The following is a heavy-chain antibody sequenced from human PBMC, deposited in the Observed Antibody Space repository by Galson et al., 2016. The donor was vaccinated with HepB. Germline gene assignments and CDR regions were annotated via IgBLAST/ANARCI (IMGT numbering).Heavy chain of an antibody. Sequence: SLRLSCAASGFSFGSYGMHWLRQAPGKGLEWLAVISYDGGSTYYGGSVKGRFTISRDNSKSTLFLQRDSLRAEDTGVYFCAKDHGDYGDSVPDSWGQGALVTVSS. J-gene: IGHJ5*01. CDR2: ISYDGGST. CDR3: AKDHGDYGDSVPDS. V-gene: IGHV3-30*18. CDR1: GFSFGSYG. D-gene: IGHD4-17*01.